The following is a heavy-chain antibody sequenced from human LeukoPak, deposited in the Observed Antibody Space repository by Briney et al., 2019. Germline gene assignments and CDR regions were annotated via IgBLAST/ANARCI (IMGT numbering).Heavy chain of an antibody. D-gene: IGHD6-13*01. J-gene: IGHJ4*02. Sequence: PGGSLRLSCAASGFTFRSYWMHWVRQAPGRGLVWASRINRDGSSTNYADSVKGRFTISRDNAKNTLYLQMNSLRAEDTAVYYCLRDDSSHFDYWGQGTLVTVSS. CDR3: LRDDSSHFDY. CDR1: GFTFRSYW. V-gene: IGHV3-74*01. CDR2: INRDGSST.